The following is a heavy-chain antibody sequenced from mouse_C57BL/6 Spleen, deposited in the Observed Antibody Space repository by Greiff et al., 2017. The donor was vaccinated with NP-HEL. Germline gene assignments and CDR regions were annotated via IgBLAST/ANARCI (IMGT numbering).Heavy chain of an antibody. CDR2: INPSNGGT. CDR3: ARSGGYHWYFDV. CDR1: GYTFTSYW. Sequence: VQLQQSGTELVKPGASVKLSCKASGYTFTSYWMHWVKQRPGQGLEWIGNINPSNGGTNYNEKFKSKATLTVDKSSSTAYMQLSSLPSEDSAVYYCARSGGYHWYFDVWGTRTTVTVSS. D-gene: IGHD1-1*02. V-gene: IGHV1-53*01. J-gene: IGHJ1*03.